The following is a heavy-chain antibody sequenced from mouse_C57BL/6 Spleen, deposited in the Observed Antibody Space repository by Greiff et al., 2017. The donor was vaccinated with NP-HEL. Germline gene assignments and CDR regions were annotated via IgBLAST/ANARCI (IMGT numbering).Heavy chain of an antibody. V-gene: IGHV1-64*01. J-gene: IGHJ2*01. CDR3: ARSPLYYGSSLDY. CDR2: IHPNSGST. CDR1: GYTFTSYW. Sequence: VQLQQPGAELVKPGASVKLSCKASGYTFTSYWMHWVKQRPGQGLEWIGMIHPNSGSTNYNEKFKSKATLTVDKSSSTAYMQLSSLTSEDSAVYYCARSPLYYGSSLDYWGKGTTLTVSS. D-gene: IGHD1-1*01.